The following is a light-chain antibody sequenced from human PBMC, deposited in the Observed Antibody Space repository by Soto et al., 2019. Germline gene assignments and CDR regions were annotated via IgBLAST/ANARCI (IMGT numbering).Light chain of an antibody. V-gene: IGKV3-20*01. CDR3: QQYGSSSWT. Sequence: EIVLTQSPGTLSLSPGERATLSCRASQSVSSNYLAWYQQQKPGQAPRLLIYGASSRATGVPDRFSGSGSGTDFSLAISRLEPEDFAVYYCQQYGSSSWTFGQGTKVEIK. J-gene: IGKJ1*01. CDR1: QSVSSNY. CDR2: GAS.